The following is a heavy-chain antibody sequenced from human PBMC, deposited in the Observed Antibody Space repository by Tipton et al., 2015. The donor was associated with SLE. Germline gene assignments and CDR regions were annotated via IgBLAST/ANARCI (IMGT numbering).Heavy chain of an antibody. Sequence: SLRLSCAASGFTFSDYYMSWIRQAPGKGLEWVSYISSSSSYTNYADSVKGRFTISRDNAKNSLYLQMNSLRAEDTALYYCARDARDNREEGSFDYWGQGTLVTVSS. D-gene: IGHD1-14*01. V-gene: IGHV3-11*06. CDR1: GFTFSDYY. J-gene: IGHJ4*02. CDR3: ARDARDNREEGSFDY. CDR2: ISSSSSYT.